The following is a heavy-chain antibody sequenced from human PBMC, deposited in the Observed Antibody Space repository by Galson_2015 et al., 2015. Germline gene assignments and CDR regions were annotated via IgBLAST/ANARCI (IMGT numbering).Heavy chain of an antibody. CDR1: GFTFTSYS. Sequence: SLRLSCAASGFTFTSYSMNWARRAPGKGLEWVSSISSVSTYIYYADSVKGRFTISRDNAENLLYLQMDSLRAEDSAVYYCSRILGRQLQKRAYYYYMDVWGKGTTVTVSS. J-gene: IGHJ6*03. D-gene: IGHD3/OR15-3a*01. CDR3: SRILGRQLQKRAYYYYMDV. CDR2: ISSVSTYI. V-gene: IGHV3-21*06.